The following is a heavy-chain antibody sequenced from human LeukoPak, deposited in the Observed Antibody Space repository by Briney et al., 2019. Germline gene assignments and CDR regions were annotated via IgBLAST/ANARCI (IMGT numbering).Heavy chain of an antibody. V-gene: IGHV4-39*01. CDR1: GGSISTPTYF. CDR3: ARLVRLGYCSGDSCPGFDY. CDR2: LYYSGST. D-gene: IGHD2-15*01. Sequence: SETLSLTCSVSGGSISTPTYFWAWIRQPPGKGLEWIGSLYYSGSTYYNPSLKSRVTISVDTSKNQFSLKLCSVTAADTAVYCCARLVRLGYCSGDSCPGFDYWGQGTLVTVSS. J-gene: IGHJ4*02.